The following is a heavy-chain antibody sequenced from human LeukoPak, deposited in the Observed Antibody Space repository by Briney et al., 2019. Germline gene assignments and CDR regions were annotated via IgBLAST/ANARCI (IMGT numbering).Heavy chain of an antibody. Sequence: GGSLRLSCAASGFTFSSYAMSWVRQAPGKGLEWVSAISGSGGSTYYADSVKGRFTISRDNSKNTLYLQMNSLRAEDTAVYYCAKPYMVRGVIQRFDPWGQGTLVTVSS. V-gene: IGHV3-23*01. D-gene: IGHD3-10*01. CDR2: ISGSGGST. CDR3: AKPYMVRGVIQRFDP. CDR1: GFTFSSYA. J-gene: IGHJ5*02.